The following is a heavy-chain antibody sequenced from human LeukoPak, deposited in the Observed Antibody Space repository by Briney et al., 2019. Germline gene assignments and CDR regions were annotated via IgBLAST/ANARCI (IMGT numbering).Heavy chain of an antibody. D-gene: IGHD4-17*01. CDR2: IYYSGST. CDR3: ARAATVTTWADYYYGMDV. Sequence: SETLSLTCTVSGGSISSYYWSWIRQHPGKGLEWIGYIYYSGSTYYNPSLKSRVTISVDTSKNQFSLKLSSVTAADTAVYYCARAATVTTWADYYYGMDVWGQGTTVTVSS. V-gene: IGHV4-59*06. CDR1: GGSISSYY. J-gene: IGHJ6*02.